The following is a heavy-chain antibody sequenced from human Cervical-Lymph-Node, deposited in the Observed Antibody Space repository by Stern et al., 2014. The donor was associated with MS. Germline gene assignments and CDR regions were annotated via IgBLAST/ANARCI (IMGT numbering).Heavy chain of an antibody. CDR2: MYSGGTT. V-gene: IGHV3-66*01. D-gene: IGHD3-22*01. CDR3: ARDPIDNSGYYALDI. J-gene: IGHJ3*02. Sequence: EVQLLESGGGLVQPGGSLRLSCAASGFTVRGSYMNWVRQAPGKGLEWVSVMYSGGTTYYADSVKDRFTISRDNSKNTLYLQMNSLRAEDTAVYYCARDPIDNSGYYALDIWGQGTMVTVSS. CDR1: GFTVRGSY.